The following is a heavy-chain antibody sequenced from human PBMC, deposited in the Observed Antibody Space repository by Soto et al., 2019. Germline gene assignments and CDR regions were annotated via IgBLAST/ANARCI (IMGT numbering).Heavy chain of an antibody. CDR1: GGSISSSSYY. CDR2: IYYSGST. J-gene: IGHJ4*02. D-gene: IGHD5-12*01. V-gene: IGHV4-39*07. Sequence: SETLSLTCTVSGGSISSSSYYWGWIRQPPGRGLEWIGSIYYSGSTYYNPSLKSRVTISVDTSKNQFSLRLISVTAADTAKYFCAREGNLGRWLQPLDFWGQGTLVTVSS. CDR3: AREGNLGRWLQPLDF.